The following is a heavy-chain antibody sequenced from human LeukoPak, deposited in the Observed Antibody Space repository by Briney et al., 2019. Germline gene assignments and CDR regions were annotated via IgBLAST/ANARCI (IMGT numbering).Heavy chain of an antibody. J-gene: IGHJ4*02. CDR1: GLTFRSYG. V-gene: IGHV3-23*01. Sequence: GGSLRLSCAASGLTFRSYGMGWVRRAPGKGLEWVSSITSSGTTNYAEFVKDRFVISRDNSKDTLFLQMNSLRVEDTAVYYCANTGSYSIYWGQGTLVTVSS. CDR2: ITSSGTT. CDR3: ANTGSYSIY. D-gene: IGHD1-1*01.